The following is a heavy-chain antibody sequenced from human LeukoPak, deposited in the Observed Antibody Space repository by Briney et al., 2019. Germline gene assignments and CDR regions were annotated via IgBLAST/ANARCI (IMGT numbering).Heavy chain of an antibody. CDR2: IYYSGST. CDR3: ARAVESTYYYDSSGYPDAFDI. Sequence: SETLSLTCTVSGGSISSGGYYWSWIRQHPGKGLEWIGYIYYSGSTYYNPSLKSRVTISVDTSKNQFSLKLSSVTAADTAVYYCARAVESTYYYDSSGYPDAFDIWGQGTMVTVSS. V-gene: IGHV4-30-4*08. CDR1: GGSISSGGYY. J-gene: IGHJ3*02. D-gene: IGHD3-22*01.